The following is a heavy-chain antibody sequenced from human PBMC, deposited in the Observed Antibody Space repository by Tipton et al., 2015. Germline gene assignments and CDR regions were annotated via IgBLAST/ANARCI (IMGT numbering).Heavy chain of an antibody. J-gene: IGHJ6*02. CDR1: GGSVSSGSYY. CDR2: TYYSGNT. Sequence: GLVKPSETLSLTCTVSGGSVSSGSYYWNWIRQPPGKGLEWIGYTYYSGNTKYNPSLKSRVTISVDTSKNQFSLRLSSVTAADTAVYYCARESLNTIFGVVLDYGMDVWGQGTTVTVSS. V-gene: IGHV4-61*01. CDR3: ARESLNTIFGVVLDYGMDV. D-gene: IGHD3-3*01.